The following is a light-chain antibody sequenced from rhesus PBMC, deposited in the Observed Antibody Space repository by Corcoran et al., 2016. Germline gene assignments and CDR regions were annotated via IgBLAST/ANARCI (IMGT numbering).Light chain of an antibody. CDR3: QQCYIYPWS. CDR1: QSLSKY. CDR2: RAS. V-gene: IGKV1-22*01. Sequence: DIQMTQSPSSLSASAGDRVTITCQASQSLSKYVNWYQQKPGKIPKLLSYRASSLQSGIPSRFSGSGSGTDCTLTISRLQPEDFATYYCQQCYIYPWSFGQGTKVEIK. J-gene: IGKJ1*01.